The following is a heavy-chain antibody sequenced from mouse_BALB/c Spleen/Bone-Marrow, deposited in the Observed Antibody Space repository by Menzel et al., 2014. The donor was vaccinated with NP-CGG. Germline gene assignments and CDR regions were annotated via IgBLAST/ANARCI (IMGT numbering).Heavy chain of an antibody. CDR1: EYTFTDYN. J-gene: IGHJ4*01. V-gene: IGHV1S29*02. Sequence: VQLQQSGPELGKPGASVKISCKASEYTFTDYNMHWVKQSHGKSLEWIGYIYPYSGGTGYNQKFKITATLTVDDSYFTAYMEKRSLTTKDSAVYYYARSGIPFSMEYGGQGTSVTVSA. CDR2: IYPYSGGT. D-gene: IGHD5-2*01. CDR3: ARSGIPFSMEY.